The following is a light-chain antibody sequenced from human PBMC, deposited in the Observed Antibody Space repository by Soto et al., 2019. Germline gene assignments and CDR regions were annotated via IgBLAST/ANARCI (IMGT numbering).Light chain of an antibody. Sequence: QSALTQPASVSGSPGQSITISCTGTSSDVGVYNHVSWYQQHPGKVPKLMIYEVSNRPSGVSDRFSGSKSGNTASLTISGLQAEDEADYYCNSYTGSSTLVVFGGGTQLTVL. CDR1: SSDVGVYNH. J-gene: IGLJ2*01. CDR3: NSYTGSSTLVV. CDR2: EVS. V-gene: IGLV2-14*01.